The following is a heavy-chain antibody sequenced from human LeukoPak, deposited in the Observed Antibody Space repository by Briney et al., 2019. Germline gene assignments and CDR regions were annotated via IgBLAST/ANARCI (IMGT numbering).Heavy chain of an antibody. V-gene: IGHV3-53*01. CDR1: GFTVSSNY. J-gene: IGHJ4*02. CDR3: ARDSDYGDYSY. Sequence: AGGSLRLSCAASGFTVSSNYMSWVRQAPGKGLEWVSVIYSGGSTYYADSVKGRFTISRDNSKNTLYLQMNSLRAEDTAVYYCARDSDYGDYSYWGQGTLVTVSS. CDR2: IYSGGST. D-gene: IGHD4-17*01.